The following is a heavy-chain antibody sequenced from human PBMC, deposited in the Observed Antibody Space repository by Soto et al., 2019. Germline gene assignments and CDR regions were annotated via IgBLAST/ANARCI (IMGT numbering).Heavy chain of an antibody. V-gene: IGHV4-59*01. Sequence: SETLALPCPVSGCAITSAYWNWIRRPPGKGLEWIAYIYDTGISGYTPSTSYNPSLKSRVTMSVDTSKSQFSLKLTSVTAADTAVYYCARGEDAFFYYGLDVWGQGITVTVSS. CDR3: ARGEDAFFYYGLDV. CDR2: IYDTGISGYTPST. CDR1: GCAITSAY. J-gene: IGHJ6*02.